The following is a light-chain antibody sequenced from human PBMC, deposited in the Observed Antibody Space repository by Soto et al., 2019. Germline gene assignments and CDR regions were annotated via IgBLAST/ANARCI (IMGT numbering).Light chain of an antibody. V-gene: IGLV2-8*01. Sequence: QSALTQPPSASGSPGQSVTISCTGTSSDVGAYNCVSWYQQHPGKAPKLIIYEVSRRPSGVPDRFSGSKSGNTASLTVSGLQAEDEADYYCGSYAGNSMGIFGGGTKLTVL. CDR2: EVS. CDR1: SSDVGAYNC. CDR3: GSYAGNSMGI. J-gene: IGLJ2*01.